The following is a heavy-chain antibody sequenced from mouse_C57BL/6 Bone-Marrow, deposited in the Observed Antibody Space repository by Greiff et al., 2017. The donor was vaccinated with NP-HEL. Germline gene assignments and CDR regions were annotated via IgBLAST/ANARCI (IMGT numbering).Heavy chain of an antibody. CDR1: GFTFSDFY. J-gene: IGHJ1*03. CDR2: SRNKANDYTT. CDR3: ARDFRGDYGSSSHWYFDV. D-gene: IGHD1-1*01. Sequence: EVKLVESGGGLVQSGRSLRLSCATSGFTFSDFYMEWVRQAPGKGLEWIAASRNKANDYTTEYSASVKGRFIVSRDTSQSILYLQMNALRAEDTAIYYCARDFRGDYGSSSHWYFDVWGTGTTVTVSS. V-gene: IGHV7-1*01.